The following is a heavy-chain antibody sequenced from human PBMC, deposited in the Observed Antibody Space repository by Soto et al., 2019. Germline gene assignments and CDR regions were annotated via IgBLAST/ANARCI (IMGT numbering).Heavy chain of an antibody. D-gene: IGHD2-8*01. V-gene: IGHV3-30-3*01. Sequence: GGSLRLSCAASGFTFSSYAMHWVRQAPGKGLEWVAVISYDGSNKYYADSVKGRFTISRDNSKNTLYLQMNSLRAEDTAVYYCARDSLNTYCTNGVCPADYWGQGTLVTVSS. CDR1: GFTFSSYA. CDR3: ARDSLNTYCTNGVCPADY. CDR2: ISYDGSNK. J-gene: IGHJ4*02.